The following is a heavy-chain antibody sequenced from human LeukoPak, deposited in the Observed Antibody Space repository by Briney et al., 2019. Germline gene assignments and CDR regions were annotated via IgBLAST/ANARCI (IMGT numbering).Heavy chain of an antibody. CDR1: GSSFPNYW. D-gene: IGHD3-10*01. V-gene: IGHV5-51*01. J-gene: IGHJ3*02. Sequence: GESLKISCKGSGSSFPNYWIGWVRQMPGKGLEWMGIIYPEDSDTRYSPSFQGHVTMSADTSIMTAYLHWSSLKASDTAMYYCARETFGGTAFDIWGQGTMVTVSS. CDR3: ARETFGGTAFDI. CDR2: IYPEDSDT.